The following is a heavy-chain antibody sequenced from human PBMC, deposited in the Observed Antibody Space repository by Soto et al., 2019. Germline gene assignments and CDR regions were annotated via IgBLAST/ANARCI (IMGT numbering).Heavy chain of an antibody. CDR3: TREPPNEVTADRALDY. CDR1: GFTFSGSA. D-gene: IGHD1-1*01. Sequence: EVQLVESRGGLVQPGGSLKLSCAASGFTFSGSAMHWVRQASGKGLEWVGRIRSKANSYATAYAASVKGRFTISRDDSKNTAYLQMNSLKTEDTAVYYCTREPPNEVTADRALDYWGQGTLVTVSS. J-gene: IGHJ4*02. CDR2: IRSKANSYAT. V-gene: IGHV3-73*02.